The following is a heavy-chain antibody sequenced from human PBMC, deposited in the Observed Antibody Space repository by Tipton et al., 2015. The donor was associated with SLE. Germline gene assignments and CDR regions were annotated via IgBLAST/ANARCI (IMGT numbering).Heavy chain of an antibody. Sequence: LVKPSETLSLTCAVYGGSFSGYYWSWIRQPPGKGLEWIGEINHSGSTNYNPSLKSRVTISVDTSKNQFSLKLSSVTAADTAVYYCARGAAAAGTSFDYWGQGTLVTVSS. V-gene: IGHV4-34*01. CDR1: GGSFSGYY. J-gene: IGHJ4*02. CDR2: INHSGST. D-gene: IGHD6-13*01. CDR3: ARGAAAAGTSFDY.